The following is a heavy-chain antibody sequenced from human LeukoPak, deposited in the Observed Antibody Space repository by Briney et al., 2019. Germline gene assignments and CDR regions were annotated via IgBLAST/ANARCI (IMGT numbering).Heavy chain of an antibody. CDR3: ARGILKQQLVRWFDP. J-gene: IGHJ5*02. CDR1: GFTFSSYG. D-gene: IGHD6-13*01. CDR2: INSDGSST. Sequence: QAGGSLRLSCAASGFTFSSYGMSWVRQAPGKGLEWVSRINSDGSSTSYADSVKGRFTISRDNAKNTLYLQMNSLRAEDTAVYYCARGILKQQLVRWFDPWGQGTLVTVSS. V-gene: IGHV3-74*01.